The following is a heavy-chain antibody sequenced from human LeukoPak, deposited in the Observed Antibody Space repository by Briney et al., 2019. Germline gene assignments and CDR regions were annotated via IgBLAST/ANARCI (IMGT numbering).Heavy chain of an antibody. CDR1: GYTFTSYD. J-gene: IGHJ4*02. CDR3: ARGRGPVVRGVIMTIGSDY. V-gene: IGHV1-8*01. Sequence: GASVKVSCKASGYTFTSYDINWVRQATGQGLEWMGWMNPNSGNTGYAQKFQGRVTMTRNTSISTAYMELSSLRSEDTAVYYCARGRGPVVRGVIMTIGSDYWGQGTLVTVSS. D-gene: IGHD3-10*01. CDR2: MNPNSGNT.